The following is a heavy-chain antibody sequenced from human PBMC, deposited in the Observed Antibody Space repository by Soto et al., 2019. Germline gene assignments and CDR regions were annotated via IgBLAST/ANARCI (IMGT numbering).Heavy chain of an antibody. CDR2: INHSGST. J-gene: IGHJ6*03. Sequence: PSETQSLTCAVYGGSFGGYYWSWIRQPPGKGLEWIGEINHSGSTNYNPSLKSRVTISVDTSKNQFSLKLSSVTAADTAVYYCARGTRNGWDGYSGYVRRHYYYYMDVWGKGTTVTVSS. D-gene: IGHD5-12*01. CDR3: ARGTRNGWDGYSGYVRRHYYYYMDV. V-gene: IGHV4-34*01. CDR1: GGSFGGYY.